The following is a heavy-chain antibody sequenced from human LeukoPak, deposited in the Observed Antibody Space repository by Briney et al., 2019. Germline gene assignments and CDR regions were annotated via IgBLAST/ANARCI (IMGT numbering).Heavy chain of an antibody. Sequence: GGPLRLSCAASGITFSSYAMTWVRQAPGKGLEWVSAISGSGGSTYYADSVKGRFTISRDNSKNTLYLQMNSLRAEDTAVYYCAKDRDDRWNGAGVPGAVDIWGQGTMVTVSS. J-gene: IGHJ3*02. D-gene: IGHD1-1*01. V-gene: IGHV3-23*01. CDR3: AKDRDDRWNGAGVPGAVDI. CDR2: ISGSGGST. CDR1: GITFSSYA.